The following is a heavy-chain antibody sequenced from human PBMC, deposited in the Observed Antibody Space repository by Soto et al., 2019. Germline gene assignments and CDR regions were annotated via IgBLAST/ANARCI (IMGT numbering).Heavy chain of an antibody. J-gene: IGHJ4*02. V-gene: IGHV2-5*02. CDR3: LRRTPAFDY. CDR2: IYWDDER. CDR1: GFSLSTSGVG. D-gene: IGHD3-16*01. Sequence: QITLKESGPTLVKPTQTLTLTCTFSGFSLSTSGVGVGWIRQPPGRAPDWLALIYWDDERRYSPSLNNRLTITKDTSKNQVVLTMTNMDPVDTAKYYGLRRTPAFDYWGQGTLVTVSS.